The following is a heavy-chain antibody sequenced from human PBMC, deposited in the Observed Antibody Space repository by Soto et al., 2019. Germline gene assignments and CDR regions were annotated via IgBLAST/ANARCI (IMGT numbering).Heavy chain of an antibody. CDR3: ARDYIISWYRWFNP. V-gene: IGHV1-18*01. J-gene: IGHJ5*02. D-gene: IGHD6-13*01. CDR2: ISAYNGNT. CDR1: GYTFTTYG. Sequence: QVQLVQSGAEVKKPGASVKVSCKASGYTFTTYGISWVRQAPGQELEWMGWISAYNGNTNYAQKVQGRVTMTTDTSTSTAYMELRSLRSDDTAVYYCARDYIISWYRWFNPWREGTLVTVSS.